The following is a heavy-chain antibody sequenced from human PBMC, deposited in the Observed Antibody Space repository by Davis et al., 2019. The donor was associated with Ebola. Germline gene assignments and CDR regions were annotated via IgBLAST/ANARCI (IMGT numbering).Heavy chain of an antibody. CDR3: AKSASGSYMVYYYYMDV. Sequence: GESLKISCAASGFTFSSYAMSWVRQAPGKGLEWVSAISGSGGSTYYADSVKGRFTISRDNSKNTLYLQMNSLRAEDTAVYYCAKSASGSYMVYYYYMDVWGKGTTVTVSS. V-gene: IGHV3-23*01. J-gene: IGHJ6*03. CDR1: GFTFSSYA. D-gene: IGHD1-26*01. CDR2: ISGSGGST.